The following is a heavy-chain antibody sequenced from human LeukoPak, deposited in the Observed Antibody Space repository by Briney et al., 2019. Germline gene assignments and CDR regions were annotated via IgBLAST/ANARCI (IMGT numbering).Heavy chain of an antibody. V-gene: IGHV3-33*06. J-gene: IGHJ4*02. Sequence: PGGSLRLSCEASGFTFSSYGMYWVRQAPGKGLEWVALIWYDGSYKYYADSVKGRFTISRDNSKNTLYLQMNSLRAEDTAVYYCAKGAQVVVAATSVYWGQGTLVTVSS. CDR2: IWYDGSYK. CDR3: AKGAQVVVAATSVY. D-gene: IGHD2-15*01. CDR1: GFTFSSYG.